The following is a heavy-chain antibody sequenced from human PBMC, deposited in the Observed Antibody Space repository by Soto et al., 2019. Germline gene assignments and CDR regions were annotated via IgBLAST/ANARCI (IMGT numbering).Heavy chain of an antibody. CDR3: ARLLYGEYYYFDY. Sequence: PGGSLRLSCAASGFTFSSYGMHWVRQAPGKGLEWVAVIWYDGSNKYYADSVKGRFTISRDNSKNTLYLQMNSLRAEDTAVYYCARLLYGEYYYFDYWGQGTLVTVSS. CDR1: GFTFSSYG. V-gene: IGHV3-33*01. J-gene: IGHJ4*02. CDR2: IWYDGSNK. D-gene: IGHD4-17*01.